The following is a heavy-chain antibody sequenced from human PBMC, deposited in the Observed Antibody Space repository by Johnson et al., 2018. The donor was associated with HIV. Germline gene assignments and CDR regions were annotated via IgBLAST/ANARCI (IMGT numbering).Heavy chain of an antibody. J-gene: IGHJ3*02. CDR3: TRDFSSGWYSASVAFDI. CDR2: IRSKAYGGTT. V-gene: IGHV3-49*04. Sequence: VQLVESGGGLVQPGRSLRLSCPTSGFTFGDYAMNWVRQAPGKGLEWVGFIRSKAYGGTTQYAASVKGRFTISRDDSKSIAYLQMNSLKTEDKAVYYCTRDFSSGWYSASVAFDIWGQGTMVTVSS. CDR1: GFTFGDYA. D-gene: IGHD6-19*01.